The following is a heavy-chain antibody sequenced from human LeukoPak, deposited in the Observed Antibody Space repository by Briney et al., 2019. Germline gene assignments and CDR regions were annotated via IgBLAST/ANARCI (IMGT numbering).Heavy chain of an antibody. V-gene: IGHV1-69*13. CDR2: IIPIFGTA. CDR1: GGTFSSYA. CDR3: ARDRTVAGFHLEAY. D-gene: IGHD6-19*01. J-gene: IGHJ4*02. Sequence: SVKVSCKASGGTFSSYAISWVRQAPGQGLEWMGGIIPIFGTANYAQKFQGRVTITADESTSTAYMELSSLRSENTAVYYCARDRTVAGFHLEAYWGQGTLVTVSS.